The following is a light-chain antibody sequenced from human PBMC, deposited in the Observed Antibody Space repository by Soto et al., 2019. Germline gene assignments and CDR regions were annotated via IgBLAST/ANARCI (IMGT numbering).Light chain of an antibody. Sequence: EIVMTQSPATLSVFPGERATLSCRASQNIRSNLAWYQQKPGRAPRLLIFGASTRATGIPARFSGSGSGTEFTLTISSLQSEDFAVYYCQQYSNWPPFTFGQGTKLDFK. V-gene: IGKV3-15*01. CDR2: GAS. CDR3: QQYSNWPPFT. CDR1: QNIRSN. J-gene: IGKJ2*01.